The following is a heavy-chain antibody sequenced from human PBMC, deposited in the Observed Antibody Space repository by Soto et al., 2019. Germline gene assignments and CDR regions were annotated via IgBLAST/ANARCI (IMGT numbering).Heavy chain of an antibody. J-gene: IGHJ1*01. V-gene: IGHV3-23*01. CDR3: AKDLGYCSGGSCYPLKYFQH. D-gene: IGHD2-15*01. Sequence: GGSLRLSCAASGFTFSSYTMSWVRQAPGKGLEWVSAISGSGGSTYYADSVKGRFTISRDNSKNTLYLQMNSLRAEDTAVYYCAKDLGYCSGGSCYPLKYFQHWGQGTLVTVSS. CDR2: ISGSGGST. CDR1: GFTFSSYT.